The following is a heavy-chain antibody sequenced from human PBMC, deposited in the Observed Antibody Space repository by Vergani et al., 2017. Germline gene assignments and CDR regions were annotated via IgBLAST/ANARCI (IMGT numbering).Heavy chain of an antibody. V-gene: IGHV1-69*09. CDR3: ARGLELYYFDY. D-gene: IGHD1-26*01. Sequence: VQLLESGGGLVQPGGSLRLSCAASGFTFSSYAMSWVRQAPGQGLEWMGRIIPILGIANYAQKFQGRVTITADKSTSTAYMELRSLRSDDTAVYYCARGLELYYFDYWGQGTLVTVSS. CDR2: IIPILGIA. J-gene: IGHJ4*02. CDR1: GFTFSSYA.